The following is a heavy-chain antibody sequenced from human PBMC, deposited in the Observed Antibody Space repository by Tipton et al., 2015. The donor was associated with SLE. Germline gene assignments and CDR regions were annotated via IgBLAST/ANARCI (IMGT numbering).Heavy chain of an antibody. CDR1: GYTFTTYR. V-gene: IGHV1-18*01. CDR2: ITTYNGHT. CDR3: ARDGYSRIDY. Sequence: QLVQSGGEVKKPGASVKVSCKASGYTFTTYRLSWVRQAPGQGLEWVGWITTYNGHTDYSQNLRDRVTMTTDASTTTAYMELRNLTSDDTAVYYCARDGYSRIDYWGQGTLVTVSS. J-gene: IGHJ4*02. D-gene: IGHD5-24*01.